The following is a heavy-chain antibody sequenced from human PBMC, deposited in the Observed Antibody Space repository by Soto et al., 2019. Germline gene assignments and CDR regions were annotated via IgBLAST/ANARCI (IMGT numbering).Heavy chain of an antibody. CDR2: IYYSGST. D-gene: IGHD1-1*01. CDR1: GGFISGSSYY. CDR3: AVTWKFQAYYFDS. Sequence: QLQLQESGPGLVKPSVTLSLTCSVSGGFISGSSYYWGWIRQPPGKGLERIGSIYYSGSTYHNPSLKSRVTITVDTSKNQFSLKLSAVTAAEEAVYYCAVTWKFQAYYFDSWGQGTLVTVSS. J-gene: IGHJ4*02. V-gene: IGHV4-39*01.